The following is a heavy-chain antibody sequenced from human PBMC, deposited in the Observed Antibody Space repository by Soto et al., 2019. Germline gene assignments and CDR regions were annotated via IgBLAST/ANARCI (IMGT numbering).Heavy chain of an antibody. CDR1: GFTVSSNY. Sequence: GGSPRLSCAASGFTVSSNYMSWVRQAPGKGLEWVSVIYSGGSTYYADSVKGRFTISRDNSKNTLYLQMNSLRAEDTAVYYCARVKTTDAHYFDYWGQGTLVTVSS. D-gene: IGHD4-17*01. CDR3: ARVKTTDAHYFDY. J-gene: IGHJ4*02. V-gene: IGHV3-53*01. CDR2: IYSGGST.